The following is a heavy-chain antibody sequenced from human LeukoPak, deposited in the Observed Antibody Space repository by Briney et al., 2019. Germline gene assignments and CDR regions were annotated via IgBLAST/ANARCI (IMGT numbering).Heavy chain of an antibody. CDR3: ASSGCTSCFYDY. J-gene: IGHJ4*02. CDR1: EFSFSIYS. D-gene: IGHD2-2*01. V-gene: IGHV3-21*01. CDR2: ISSSGNYI. Sequence: GGSLRLSCAASEFSFSIYSMNWVRQAPGKGLEWVSYISSSGNYIEYADSVKGRITISRDNAKNSLYLQMNSLRAEDTAVYYCASSGCTSCFYDYWGQGTLVTVSS.